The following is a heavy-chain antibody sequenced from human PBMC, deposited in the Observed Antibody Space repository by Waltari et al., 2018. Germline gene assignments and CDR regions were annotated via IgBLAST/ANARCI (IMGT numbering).Heavy chain of an antibody. V-gene: IGHV1-2*06. Sequence: QVQLVQSGAEVKKPGASVKVSCKASGYTFTGYYMHWVRQAPGQGLEWMGRINPNRGGTNYAQKFQGRVTITADTSTDTAYMELSSLRSEDTAVYYCAILNSSSWSTHYYYYMDVWGKGTTVTVSS. CDR3: AILNSSSWSTHYYYYMDV. J-gene: IGHJ6*03. D-gene: IGHD6-13*01. CDR2: INPNRGGT. CDR1: GYTFTGYY.